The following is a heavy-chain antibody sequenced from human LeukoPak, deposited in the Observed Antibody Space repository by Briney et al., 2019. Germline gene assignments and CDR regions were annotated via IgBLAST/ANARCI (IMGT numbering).Heavy chain of an antibody. D-gene: IGHD2-15*01. CDR2: IYYSRST. Sequence: SETLSLTCTVSGGSISSSSYYWGWIRQPRGKGLEWIGCIYYSRSTHYNPSLKSRVTISVHTSKNQFALKLSSVTAADTAVYYCARTPYCSGGSCGDYWGQGTLVTVSS. CDR1: GGSISSSSYY. V-gene: IGHV4-39*01. J-gene: IGHJ4*02. CDR3: ARTPYCSGGSCGDY.